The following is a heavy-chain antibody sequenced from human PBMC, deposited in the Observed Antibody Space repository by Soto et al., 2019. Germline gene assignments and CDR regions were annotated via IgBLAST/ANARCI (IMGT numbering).Heavy chain of an antibody. CDR3: ARDSIGRGSGSEHHYLLAF. V-gene: IGHV3-74*01. CDR2: INSDGSNK. D-gene: IGHD3-10*01. Sequence: GGSLRISCAASGFTFSNYWMHWVRQAPGKGLVWVSGINSDGSNKYYADSVKGRVTIARDNAKNTLYLQMNSLRAEDTAVYYCARDSIGRGSGSEHHYLLAFWGKGTSVTGSS. CDR1: GFTFSNYW. J-gene: IGHJ6*04.